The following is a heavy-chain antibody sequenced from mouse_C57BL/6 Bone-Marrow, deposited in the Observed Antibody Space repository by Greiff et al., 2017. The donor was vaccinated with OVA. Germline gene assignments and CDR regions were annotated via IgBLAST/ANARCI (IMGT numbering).Heavy chain of an antibody. Sequence: EVQLQQSGPELVKPGASVKISCKASGYTFTDYYMNWVKQSHGKSLEWIGDINPNNGGTSSNQKFTGKAPLTVDKSSSTAYMELSSVTSEDSAVYYCARVRLRRGGDAMDYWGQGTSVTVSS. D-gene: IGHD2-4*01. CDR3: ARVRLRRGGDAMDY. V-gene: IGHV1-26*01. CDR2: INPNNGGT. J-gene: IGHJ4*01. CDR1: GYTFTDYY.